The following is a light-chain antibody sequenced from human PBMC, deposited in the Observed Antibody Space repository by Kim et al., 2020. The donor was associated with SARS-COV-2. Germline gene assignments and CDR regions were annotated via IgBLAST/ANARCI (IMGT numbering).Light chain of an antibody. J-gene: IGKJ4*01. CDR2: DAS. Sequence: LSPGEKATLSCRASQSINNYLAWYQQNPGQAPRLLIYDASNRATGIPARFGGSGSGTDFTLTISGLEPEDFAVYYCQQRRSWPLTFGGGTKVDIK. CDR1: QSINNY. V-gene: IGKV3-11*01. CDR3: QQRRSWPLT.